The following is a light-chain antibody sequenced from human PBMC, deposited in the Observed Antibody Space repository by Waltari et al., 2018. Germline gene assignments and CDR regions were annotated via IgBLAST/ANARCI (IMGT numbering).Light chain of an antibody. V-gene: IGLV1-44*01. CDR3: ATWDDSLNGVV. CDR2: SNN. CDR1: RSNIGTNT. J-gene: IGLJ2*01. Sequence: QSVLTQPPSASGTPGQGVTISCSGSRSNIGTNTVNWYQQLPGTAPKVLIYSNNQRPSGGPDRVSGSKSGTSASLAVSGLQSEDEGDYYCATWDDSLNGVVFGGGTKLTVL.